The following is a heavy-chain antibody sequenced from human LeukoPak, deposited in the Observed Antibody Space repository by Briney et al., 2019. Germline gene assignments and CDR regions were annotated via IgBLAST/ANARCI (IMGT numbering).Heavy chain of an antibody. D-gene: IGHD3-22*01. V-gene: IGHV4-59*01. Sequence: SETLSLTCTVSGGSISSYYWSWIRQPPGKGLEWIGYIYYSGSTNYNPSLKSRVTISEDTPKNQFSLKLSSVTAADTAVYYCARDSDYYDSSGFLFDIWGQGTMVTVSS. CDR2: IYYSGST. CDR3: ARDSDYYDSSGFLFDI. J-gene: IGHJ3*02. CDR1: GGSISSYY.